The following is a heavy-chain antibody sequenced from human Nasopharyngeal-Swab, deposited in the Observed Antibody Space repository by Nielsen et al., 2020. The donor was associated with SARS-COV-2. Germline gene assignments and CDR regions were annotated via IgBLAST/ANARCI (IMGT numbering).Heavy chain of an antibody. J-gene: IGHJ4*02. CDR3: ARDQGSVTMIVVVTVGYFDY. V-gene: IGHV3-7*01. CDR1: GFTFSSHW. CDR2: IKQDGSEK. Sequence: GESLKISCAASGFTFSSHWMSWVRQAPGKGLEWVANIKQDGSEKYYVDSVKGRFTISRDNAKNSLYLQMNSLRAEDTAVYYCARDQGSVTMIVVVTVGYFDYWGQGTLVTVSS. D-gene: IGHD3-22*01.